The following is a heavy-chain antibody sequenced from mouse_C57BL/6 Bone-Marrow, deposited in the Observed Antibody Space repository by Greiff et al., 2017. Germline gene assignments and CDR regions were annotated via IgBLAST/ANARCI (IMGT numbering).Heavy chain of an antibody. J-gene: IGHJ2*01. V-gene: IGHV5-12*01. CDR1: GFTFSDYY. CDR3: ARRGYYGSSYNYFDY. CDR2: ISNGGGST. D-gene: IGHD1-1*01. Sequence: EVQVVESGGGLVQPGGSLKLSCAASGFTFSDYYMYWVRQTPEKRLEWVAYISNGGGSTYYPDTVKGRFTISRDNAKNTLYLQMSRLKSEDTAMYYCARRGYYGSSYNYFDYWGQGTTLTVSS.